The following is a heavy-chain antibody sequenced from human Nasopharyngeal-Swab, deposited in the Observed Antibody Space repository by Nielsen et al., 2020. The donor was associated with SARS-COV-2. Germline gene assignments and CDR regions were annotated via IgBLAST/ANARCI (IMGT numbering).Heavy chain of an antibody. J-gene: IGHJ5*02. CDR3: ARGSQGTRWS. CDR1: GDSVSSNTAA. D-gene: IGHD2-15*01. Sequence: SQTLSLTRAISGDSVSSNTAAWSWIRQSPSSGLEWLGRTWYRSKWHYDYAESVKSRITINPDTTKNQFYLQLNSVTPEDTAVYYCARGSQGTRWSWGQGTLVTVSS. CDR2: TWYRSKWHY. V-gene: IGHV6-1*01.